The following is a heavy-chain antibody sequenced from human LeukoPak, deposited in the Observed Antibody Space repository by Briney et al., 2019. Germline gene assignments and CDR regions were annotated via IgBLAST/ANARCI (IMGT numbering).Heavy chain of an antibody. J-gene: IGHJ4*02. CDR2: INPNSGGT. D-gene: IGHD3-22*01. V-gene: IGHV1-2*02. CDR1: GYTFTGYY. CDR3: ARLYYDSSGYQYYFDY. Sequence: GASVKVSCKASGYTFTGYYMHWVRQAPGQGLEWMGWINPNSGGTNYAQKFQGRVTMTRDTSISTAYMELSRLRSDDTAVYYCARLYYDSSGYQYYFDYWGEGTLVTVSS.